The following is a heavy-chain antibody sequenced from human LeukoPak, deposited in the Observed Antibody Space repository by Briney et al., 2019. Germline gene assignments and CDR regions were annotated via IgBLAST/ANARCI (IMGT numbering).Heavy chain of an antibody. D-gene: IGHD2-2*02. J-gene: IGHJ4*02. CDR1: GGSISSYY. CDR3: ARGGYCSSTSCYTGNFDY. CDR2: IYYSGST. Sequence: PSETLSLTCTVSGGSISSYYWSWIRQPPGKGLEWIGYIYYSGSTNYNPSLKSRVTISVDTSKNQFSLKLSSVTAADTAVYYCARGGYCSSTSCYTGNFDYWGQGTLVTVSS. V-gene: IGHV4-59*01.